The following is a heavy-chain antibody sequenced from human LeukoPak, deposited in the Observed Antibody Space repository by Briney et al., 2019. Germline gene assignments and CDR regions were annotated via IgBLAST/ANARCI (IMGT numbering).Heavy chain of an antibody. CDR3: AKKRATGTRDFDY. CDR2: ISSSSSTI. J-gene: IGHJ4*02. V-gene: IGHV3-48*01. D-gene: IGHD6-13*01. CDR1: GFTFSSYS. Sequence: GGSLRLSCAASGFTFSSYSMNWVRQAPGKGLEWVSYISSSSSTIYYADSVKGRFTISRDNAKNSLYLQMNSLRAEDTAVYYCAKKRATGTRDFDYWGQGTLVTVSS.